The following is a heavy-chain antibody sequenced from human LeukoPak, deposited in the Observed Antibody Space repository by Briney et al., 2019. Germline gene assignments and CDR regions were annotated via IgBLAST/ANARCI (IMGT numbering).Heavy chain of an antibody. Sequence: ASVKVSCKASGGTFSSYAISWVRQAPGQGLEWMGWISAYNGNTNYAQKLQGRVTMTTDTSTSTAYMELRSLRSDDTAVYYCARDPRDYYDSSGYYGLGAFDIWGQGTMVTVSS. J-gene: IGHJ3*02. CDR2: ISAYNGNT. CDR3: ARDPRDYYDSSGYYGLGAFDI. D-gene: IGHD3-22*01. V-gene: IGHV1-18*01. CDR1: GGTFSSYA.